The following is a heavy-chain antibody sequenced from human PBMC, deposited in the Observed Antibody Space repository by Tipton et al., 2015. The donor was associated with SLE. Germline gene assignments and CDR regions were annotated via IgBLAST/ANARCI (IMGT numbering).Heavy chain of an antibody. J-gene: IGHJ4*02. Sequence: GSLRLSCAASNFTFCRHAMNWVLLAAGRGLEWVLTIDSGSGGFTYYAESVKGRFTTSRDNSKNTLYLQMNSLRAEDTAIYYCARDTFGYSDYWGQGALVTVSS. V-gene: IGHV3-23*01. CDR2: IDSGSGGFT. CDR1: NFTFCRHA. CDR3: ARDTFGYSDY. D-gene: IGHD3-16*01.